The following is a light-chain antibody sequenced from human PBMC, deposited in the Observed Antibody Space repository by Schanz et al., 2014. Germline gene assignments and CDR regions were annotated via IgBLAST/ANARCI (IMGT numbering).Light chain of an antibody. CDR3: CSYAGSYTWV. CDR1: SSDVGASNY. J-gene: IGLJ3*02. Sequence: QSALTQPRSVSGSLGQSVTISCIGTSSDVGASNYVSWYQQHPGTAPKLIIYDVNKGPSGVPHRFSGSKSGNTASLTISGLQAEDESDYYCCSYAGSYTWVFGGGTKLTVL. V-gene: IGLV2-11*01. CDR2: DVN.